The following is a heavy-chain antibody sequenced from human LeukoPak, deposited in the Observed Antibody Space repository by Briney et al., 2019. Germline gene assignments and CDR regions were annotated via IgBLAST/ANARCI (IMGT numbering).Heavy chain of an antibody. CDR2: INPSGGST. CDR1: GYTFTSYY. CDR3: ARAGCSGGSCRSHYYYYYMDV. D-gene: IGHD2-15*01. Sequence: ASVKVSCKASGYTFTSYYMHWVRQAPGQGLEWMGIINPSGGSTSYAQKFQGRVTMTRDMSTSTVYMELSSLRSEDTAVYYCARAGCSGGSCRSHYYYYYMDVWAKGPRSPSP. V-gene: IGHV1-46*01. J-gene: IGHJ6*03.